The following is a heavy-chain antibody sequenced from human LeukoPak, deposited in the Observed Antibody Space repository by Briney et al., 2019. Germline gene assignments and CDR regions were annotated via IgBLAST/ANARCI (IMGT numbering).Heavy chain of an antibody. CDR3: ARDRGRTVVTPGPFSSDY. Sequence: APVKVSCKASGYTFTSYGISWVRQAPGQGLEWMGWISAYNGNTNYAQKLQDRVTMTTDTSTSTAYMELRSLRSDDTAVYYCARDRGRTVVTPGPFSSDYWGQGTLVTVSS. D-gene: IGHD4-23*01. V-gene: IGHV1-18*01. CDR1: GYTFTSYG. J-gene: IGHJ4*02. CDR2: ISAYNGNT.